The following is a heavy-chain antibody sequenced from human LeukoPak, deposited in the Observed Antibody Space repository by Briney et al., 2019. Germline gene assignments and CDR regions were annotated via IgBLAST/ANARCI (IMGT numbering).Heavy chain of an antibody. Sequence: GGSLRLSCAASGFTFSNYVMSWVRQAPGKGLEWVSAISGSGYSTYYADSVKGRFTISRDNSKNTLYLQMNSLRTEDTAVYYCARDYCSSTSCLFDYWGQGTLVTVSS. CDR3: ARDYCSSTSCLFDY. J-gene: IGHJ4*02. V-gene: IGHV3-23*01. CDR1: GFTFSNYV. CDR2: ISGSGYST. D-gene: IGHD2-2*01.